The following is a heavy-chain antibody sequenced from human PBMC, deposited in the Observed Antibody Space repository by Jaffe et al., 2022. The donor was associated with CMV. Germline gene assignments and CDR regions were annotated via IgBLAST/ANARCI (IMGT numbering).Heavy chain of an antibody. CDR2: ISGSGGNT. CDR3: VKDKSGWSNWFDP. J-gene: IGHJ5*02. D-gene: IGHD6-19*01. CDR1: GFSFISYA. V-gene: IGHV3-23*01. Sequence: EVQLLESGGGLVQPGGSLRLSCAASGFSFISYAMNWVRQAPGKGLEWVSTISGSGGNTDYTGSVKGRFTISRDNSKNTLYLQMNSLRAEDTAVYYCVKDKSGWSNWFDPWGQGTLVTVSS.